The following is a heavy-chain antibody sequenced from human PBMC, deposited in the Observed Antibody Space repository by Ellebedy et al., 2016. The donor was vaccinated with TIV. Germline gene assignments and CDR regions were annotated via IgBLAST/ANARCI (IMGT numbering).Heavy chain of an antibody. Sequence: GESLKISCAASGFTFSRYRMNWVRQAPGKGLEWVSYISSNTINIYYADSVKGRFTISRDNAEKSLYLQMNSLRAEDTAVYYCARGREATPPYYFDYWGQGTLVTVSS. CDR2: ISSNTINI. CDR1: GFTFSRYR. J-gene: IGHJ4*02. CDR3: ARGREATPPYYFDY. D-gene: IGHD1-26*01. V-gene: IGHV3-21*05.